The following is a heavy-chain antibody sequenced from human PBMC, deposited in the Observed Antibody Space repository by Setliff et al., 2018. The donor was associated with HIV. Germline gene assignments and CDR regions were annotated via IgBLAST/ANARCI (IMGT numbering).Heavy chain of an antibody. J-gene: IGHJ3*02. V-gene: IGHV4-4*09. D-gene: IGHD2-15*01. Sequence: SETLSLTCTVSGGSISTSYWNWIRQPPGKGREWIAYIYISGTTNYNPSLKSRVTISLDTSRNQFSLKLGSVTAADTAMYSCAREHCSGGSCNGFDICCQGTMVTVSS. CDR1: GGSISTSY. CDR2: IYISGTT. CDR3: AREHCSGGSCNGFDI.